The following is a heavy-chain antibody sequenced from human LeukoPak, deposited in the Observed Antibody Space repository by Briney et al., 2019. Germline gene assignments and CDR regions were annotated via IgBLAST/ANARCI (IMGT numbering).Heavy chain of an antibody. D-gene: IGHD4-17*01. CDR1: GDSFSSNSAA. J-gene: IGHJ6*02. V-gene: IGHV6-1*01. CDR2: TYYRSKWYN. CDR3: ARELDYSDYYYYYGMDV. Sequence: SQTLSLTCAISGDSFSSNSAAWNWIRQSPSRGLEWLGRTYYRSKWYNDYAVSVKSRITINPDTSKNQFSLQLNSVTPEDTAVYYCARELDYSDYYYYYGMDVWGQGTTVTVSS.